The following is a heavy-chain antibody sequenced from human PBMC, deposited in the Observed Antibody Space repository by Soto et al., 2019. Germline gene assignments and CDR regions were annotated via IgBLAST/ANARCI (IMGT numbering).Heavy chain of an antibody. CDR3: ARVLSTTMVVVVARGKRNNWYDP. D-gene: IGHD3-22*01. V-gene: IGHV4-34*01. CDR1: GGSFSGYY. Sequence: SETLSLTCAVYGGSFSGYYWSWIRQPPGKGLEWIGEINHSGSTNYNPSLKSRVTISVDTSKNQSSQRLSSVTAADTAVYYCARVLSTTMVVVVARGKRNNWYDPWGQGTLVTVSS. J-gene: IGHJ5*02. CDR2: INHSGST.